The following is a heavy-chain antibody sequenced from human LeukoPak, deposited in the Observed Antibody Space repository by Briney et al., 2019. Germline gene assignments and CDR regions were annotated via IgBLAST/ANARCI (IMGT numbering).Heavy chain of an antibody. D-gene: IGHD5-24*01. CDR3: STRINRDGYNWAYDS. V-gene: IGHV3-15*01. CDR2: IKSKSDGGAT. CDR1: GFTFNNAW. J-gene: IGHJ5*01. Sequence: GGSLRLSCAASGFTFNNAWMSWVRQAPGKGLEWVARIKSKSDGGATDYAAPVKGRFTMSRDDSKNTLYLQMNSLKTEDTGVYDCSTRINRDGYNWAYDSWGQGTLVTVSS.